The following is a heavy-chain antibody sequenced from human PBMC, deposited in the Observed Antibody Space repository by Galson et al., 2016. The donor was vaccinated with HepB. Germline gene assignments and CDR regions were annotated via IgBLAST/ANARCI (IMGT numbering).Heavy chain of an antibody. D-gene: IGHD2-21*02. CDR3: ARSCGATDCYPFDI. V-gene: IGHV4-38-2*01. Sequence: SETLSLTCAVSGYSISSGYRWGWIRQPPGKGLEWIANIYHDGDTYYDPSLKSRATASVDTSKNQFSLRLTSVTAADTAVDYCARSCGATDCYPFDIWGQGALVIVSS. J-gene: IGHJ4*02. CDR2: IYHDGDT. CDR1: GYSISSGYR.